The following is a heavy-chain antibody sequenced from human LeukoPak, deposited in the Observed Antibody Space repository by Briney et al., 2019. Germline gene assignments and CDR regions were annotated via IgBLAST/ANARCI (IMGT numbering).Heavy chain of an antibody. CDR3: AKAQYSSSWPFDY. J-gene: IGHJ4*02. CDR2: ISYDGSNK. Sequence: GGSLRLSCAASGFTLSSYGMHWVRQAPGKGVEWVAVISYDGSNKYYADSVKGRFTISRDNSKNTLYLQMNSLRAEDTAVYYCAKAQYSSSWPFDYWGQGTLVTVSS. D-gene: IGHD6-13*01. CDR1: GFTLSSYG. V-gene: IGHV3-30*18.